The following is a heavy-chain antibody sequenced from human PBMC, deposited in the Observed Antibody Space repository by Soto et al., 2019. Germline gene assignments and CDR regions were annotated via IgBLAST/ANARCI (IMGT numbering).Heavy chain of an antibody. Sequence: GGSLRLSCAASGFTFSSYSMNWVRQAPGKGLEWVSSISSSSSYIYHADSVKGRFTISRDNAKNSLYLQMNSLRAEDTAVYYCARDADIVATLYNWFDPWGQGTLVTVSS. J-gene: IGHJ5*02. CDR2: ISSSSSYI. CDR1: GFTFSSYS. D-gene: IGHD5-12*01. V-gene: IGHV3-21*01. CDR3: ARDADIVATLYNWFDP.